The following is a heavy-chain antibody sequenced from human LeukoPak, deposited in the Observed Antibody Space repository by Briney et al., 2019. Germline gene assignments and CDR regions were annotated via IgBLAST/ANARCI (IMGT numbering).Heavy chain of an antibody. V-gene: IGHV4-38-2*02. Sequence: SETLSLTCTVSGYSISSGYYWGWIRQPPGKGLEWIGSIYHSGSTYYNPSLKSRVTISVNTSKNQFSLKLSSVTAADTAVYYCARDRKTTVTPNWFDPWGQGTLVTVSS. CDR2: IYHSGST. D-gene: IGHD4-11*01. J-gene: IGHJ5*02. CDR1: GYSISSGYY. CDR3: ARDRKTTVTPNWFDP.